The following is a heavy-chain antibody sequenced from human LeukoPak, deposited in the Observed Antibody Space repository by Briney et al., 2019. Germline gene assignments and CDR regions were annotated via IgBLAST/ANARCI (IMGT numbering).Heavy chain of an antibody. J-gene: IGHJ5*02. Sequence: SETLSLTCTVSGGSISSYYWSWIRQPPGKGLEWIGYIYYSGSTNYNPSLKSRVTISVDTSKNQFSLKLSSVTAADTAVYYCARVGYCSSTSCSGDSIWFDPWGQGTLVTVSS. CDR2: IYYSGST. V-gene: IGHV4-59*01. CDR1: GGSISSYY. CDR3: ARVGYCSSTSCSGDSIWFDP. D-gene: IGHD2-2*01.